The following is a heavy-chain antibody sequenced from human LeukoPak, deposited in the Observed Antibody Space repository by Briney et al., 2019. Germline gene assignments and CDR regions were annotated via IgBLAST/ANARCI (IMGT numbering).Heavy chain of an antibody. J-gene: IGHJ4*02. CDR3: AKVPQGNWNSSY. V-gene: IGHV3-30*18. CDR1: GFTFSSYG. Sequence: GGSLRPSCAASGFTFSSYGMHWVRQAPGKGLEWVAVISYDGSNKYYADSVKGRFTISRDNSKNTLYLQMNSLRAEDTAVYYCAKVPQGNWNSSYWGQGTLVTVSS. CDR2: ISYDGSNK. D-gene: IGHD1-1*01.